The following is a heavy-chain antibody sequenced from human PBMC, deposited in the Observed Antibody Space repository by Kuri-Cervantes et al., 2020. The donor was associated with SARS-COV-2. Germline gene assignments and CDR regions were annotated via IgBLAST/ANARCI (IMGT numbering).Heavy chain of an antibody. CDR2: ISGSGGST. CDR1: GFTFSSYS. V-gene: IGHV3-23*01. D-gene: IGHD3-22*01. CDR3: AKFRYDYYDSRAYYFDS. Sequence: GGSLRLSCAASGFTFSSYSMNWFRQAPGKGLEWVSAISGSGGSTYYADSVKGRFTISRDNSKNTLYLQMNSLRAEDTAVYYCAKFRYDYYDSRAYYFDSWGQGTPVTVSS. J-gene: IGHJ4*02.